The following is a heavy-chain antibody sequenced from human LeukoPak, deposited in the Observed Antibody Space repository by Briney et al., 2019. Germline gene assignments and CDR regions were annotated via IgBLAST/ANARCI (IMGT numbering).Heavy chain of an antibody. V-gene: IGHV3-49*04. CDR2: IRSKAFDETT. D-gene: IGHD4-17*01. Sequence: GGSLRLSCTPSGFFMAAYAVSWVRQAPGKGLEWVGLIRSKAFDETTEYAASVEGRFTISRDDSKSIVYLQMNSLKTEDTAVYFCSRHPSTMTTVTRYYYYYYMDVWGKGTTVTVSS. CDR1: GFFMAAYA. J-gene: IGHJ6*03. CDR3: SRHPSTMTTVTRYYYYYYMDV.